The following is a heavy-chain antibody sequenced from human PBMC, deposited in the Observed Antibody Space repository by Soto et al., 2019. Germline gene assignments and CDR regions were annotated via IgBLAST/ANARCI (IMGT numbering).Heavy chain of an antibody. Sequence: SETLSLTCAVYGGSFSGYYWSWIRQPPGKGLEWIGEINHSGSTNYNPSLKSRVTISVDTSKNQFSLKLSSVTAADTAVYYCARGRGAAGPGRSYYYYDMDVWGKGTTVTVSS. CDR3: ARGRGAAGPGRSYYYYDMDV. D-gene: IGHD6-13*01. V-gene: IGHV4-34*01. CDR1: GGSFSGYY. J-gene: IGHJ6*03. CDR2: INHSGST.